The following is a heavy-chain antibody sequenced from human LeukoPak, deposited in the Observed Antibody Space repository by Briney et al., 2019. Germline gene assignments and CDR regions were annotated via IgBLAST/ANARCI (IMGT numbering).Heavy chain of an antibody. Sequence: SVKVSCKASGGTFSSYAISWVRQAPGQGLEWMGRIIPILGIANYAQKFQGRVTVTADKSTSTAYMELSSLRSEDTAVYYCARGSLLWFGSYYYYGMDVWGQGTTVTVSS. V-gene: IGHV1-69*04. CDR2: IIPILGIA. CDR1: GGTFSSYA. D-gene: IGHD3-10*01. J-gene: IGHJ6*02. CDR3: ARGSLLWFGSYYYYGMDV.